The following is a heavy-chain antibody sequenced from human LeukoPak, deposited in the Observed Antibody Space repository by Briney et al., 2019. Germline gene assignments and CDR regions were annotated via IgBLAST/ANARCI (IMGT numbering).Heavy chain of an antibody. V-gene: IGHV1-8*02. Sequence: ASVKVSCKASGYTFTNYDINWVRQATGQGLEWMGWMNPNSGNTGYAQKFQGRVTMTRNTSISTAYMELSSLRSEDTAVYYCARGQITMVRGVIQWFDPWGQGTLVTVSS. D-gene: IGHD3-10*01. CDR3: ARGQITMVRGVIQWFDP. J-gene: IGHJ5*02. CDR2: MNPNSGNT. CDR1: GYTFTNYD.